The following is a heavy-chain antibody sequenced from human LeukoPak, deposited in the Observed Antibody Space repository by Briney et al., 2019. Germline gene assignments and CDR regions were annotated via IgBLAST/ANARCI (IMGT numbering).Heavy chain of an antibody. D-gene: IGHD3-16*01. J-gene: IGHJ5*02. CDR2: INPNSGGT. CDR1: GYTFTGYC. V-gene: IGHV1-2*02. CDR3: ARDQAPRMITFGGPRRWFDP. Sequence: WASVTLSCTASGYTFTGYCMHWVRQAPGQGLEWMGWINPNSGGTNYAQKFQGRVTMTRDTSISTAYMELSRLRSDDTAVYYCARDQAPRMITFGGPRRWFDPWGQGTLVTVSS.